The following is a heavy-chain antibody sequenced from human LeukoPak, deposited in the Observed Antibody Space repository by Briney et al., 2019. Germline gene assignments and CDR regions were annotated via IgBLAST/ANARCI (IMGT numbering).Heavy chain of an antibody. D-gene: IGHD2-2*01. CDR3: ARVGGYCSSTSCPSGGY. CDR1: GGTFSSYA. Sequence: GASVKVSCKASGGTFSSYAISWVRQAPGQGLEWMGRIIPILGIANYAQKFQGRVTITAAKSTSTAYMELSSLRSEDTAVYYCARVGGYCSSTSCPSGGYWGQGTLVTVSS. CDR2: IIPILGIA. V-gene: IGHV1-69*04. J-gene: IGHJ4*02.